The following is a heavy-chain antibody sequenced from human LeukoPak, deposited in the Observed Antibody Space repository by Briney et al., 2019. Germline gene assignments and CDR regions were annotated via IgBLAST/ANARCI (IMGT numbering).Heavy chain of an antibody. CDR2: IYYSVST. J-gene: IGHJ5*02. D-gene: IGHD3-10*01. V-gene: IGHV4-31*03. CDR3: ARVRRRYYGSGSYPPLLWFDP. CDR1: GGSISSGGYY. Sequence: SETLSLTCTVSGGSISSGGYYWSWIRQHPGKGLEWIGYIYYSVSTYYNPSLKSRVTISVDTSKNQFSLKLSSVTAADTAVYCCARVRRRYYGSGSYPPLLWFDPWGQGTLVTVSS.